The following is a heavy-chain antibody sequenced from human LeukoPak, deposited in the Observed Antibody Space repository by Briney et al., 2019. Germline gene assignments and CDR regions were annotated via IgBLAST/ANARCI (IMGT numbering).Heavy chain of an antibody. J-gene: IGHJ4*02. V-gene: IGHV3-30-3*01. CDR3: ARDRRSNYFDY. CDR1: GFTFSSYA. Sequence: GRSLRLSCAASGFTFSSYAMHWVRQAPGKGLEWVAVISYDGSNKYDADSVKGRFTISRDNSKNTLYLQMNSLRAEDTAVYYCARDRRSNYFDYWGQGTLVTVSS. D-gene: IGHD2-2*01. CDR2: ISYDGSNK.